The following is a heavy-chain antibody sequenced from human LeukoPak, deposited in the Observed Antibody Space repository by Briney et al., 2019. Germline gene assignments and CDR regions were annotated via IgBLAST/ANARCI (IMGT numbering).Heavy chain of an antibody. J-gene: IGHJ4*02. Sequence: PGGSLRVSCAASGFTFRNYAMTWVRQAPGKGLEWVSAIGARADTSDYADSVKGRFIISRDNSKNTLYLQMNSLRAEDTAVYYCVKRDRGTFDYWGQGTVVTVSS. V-gene: IGHV3-23*01. CDR2: IGARADTS. CDR3: VKRDRGTFDY. D-gene: IGHD1-1*01. CDR1: GFTFRNYA.